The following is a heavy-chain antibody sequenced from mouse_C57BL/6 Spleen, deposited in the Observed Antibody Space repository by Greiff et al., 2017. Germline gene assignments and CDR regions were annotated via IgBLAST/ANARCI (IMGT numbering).Heavy chain of an antibody. CDR1: GFTFTDYY. CDR3: ARYRAVVGNWYFDV. J-gene: IGHJ1*03. V-gene: IGHV7-3*01. D-gene: IGHD1-1*01. CDR2: IRNKANGYTT. Sequence: EVKLMESGGGLVQPGGSLSLSCAASGFTFTDYYMSWVRQPPGKALEWLGFIRNKANGYTTEYSASVKGRFTISRDNSQSILYLQMNALRAEDSATYYCARYRAVVGNWYFDVWGTGTTVTVSS.